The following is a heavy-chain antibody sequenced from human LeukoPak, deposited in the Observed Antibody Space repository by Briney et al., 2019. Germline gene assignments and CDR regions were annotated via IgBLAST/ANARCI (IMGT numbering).Heavy chain of an antibody. J-gene: IGHJ4*02. Sequence: ASVKVSCKASGYTFTSYDISWVRQAPGQGPEWMGWISAYNGNTNYAQKLQGRVTMTTDTSTSTAYMELRSLRSDDTAVYYCAREPRITMIVVVTPYFDYWGQGTLVTVSS. CDR3: AREPRITMIVVVTPYFDY. D-gene: IGHD3-22*01. V-gene: IGHV1-18*01. CDR1: GYTFTSYD. CDR2: ISAYNGNT.